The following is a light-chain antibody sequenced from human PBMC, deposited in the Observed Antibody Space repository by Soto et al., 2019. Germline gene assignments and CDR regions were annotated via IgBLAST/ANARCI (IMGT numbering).Light chain of an antibody. CDR2: KAS. CDR1: QTISSW. CDR3: QHYNSYSEA. Sequence: DIHLTQSPSFLSGSVGDRVTITCRASQTISSWLAWYQQKPGKAPKILIYKASTLKSGVPSRFRGSGSGTEFTLTISRLQPDDFATYYCQHYNSYSEAFGQGTKVDIK. J-gene: IGKJ1*01. V-gene: IGKV1-5*03.